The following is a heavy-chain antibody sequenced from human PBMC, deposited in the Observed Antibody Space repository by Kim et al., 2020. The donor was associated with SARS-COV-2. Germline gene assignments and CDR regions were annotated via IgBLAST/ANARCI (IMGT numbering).Heavy chain of an antibody. Sequence: SETLSLTCTVSGGSISSGGYYWSWIRQHPGKGLEWIGYIYYSGSTYYNPSLKSRVTISVDTSKNQFSLKLSSVTAADTAVYYCARVNEDYGGNWFDPWGQGTLVTVSS. V-gene: IGHV4-31*03. J-gene: IGHJ5*02. D-gene: IGHD4-17*01. CDR1: GGSISSGGYY. CDR2: IYYSGST. CDR3: ARVNEDYGGNWFDP.